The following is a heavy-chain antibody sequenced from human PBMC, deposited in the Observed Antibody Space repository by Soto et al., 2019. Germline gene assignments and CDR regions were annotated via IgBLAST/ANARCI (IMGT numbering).Heavy chain of an antibody. CDR3: VRSGGSWFPFSY. D-gene: IGHD6-13*01. J-gene: IGHJ4*02. CDR2: ISSSSSYI. CDR1: GFTFSSYS. V-gene: IGHV3-21*01. Sequence: EVQLVESGGGLVKPGGSLRLSCAASGFTFSSYSLNWVRQAPGKGLEWVSSISSSSSYIYYADSVKGPFTISRDNAKNSLYLQMNSLRAEDTAVYYCVRSGGSWFPFSYWGQGTLVTVSS.